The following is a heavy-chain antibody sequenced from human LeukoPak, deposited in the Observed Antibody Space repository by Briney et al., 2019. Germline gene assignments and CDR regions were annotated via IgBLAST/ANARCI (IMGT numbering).Heavy chain of an antibody. V-gene: IGHV1-69*04. J-gene: IGHJ4*02. CDR3: ARGTIMDSGYVEAIDY. CDR2: IIPILGIA. CDR1: GGTFSSYA. D-gene: IGHD5-12*01. Sequence: GASVKVSCKASGGTFSSYAISWVRQAPGQGLEWMGRIIPILGIANYAQKFQGRVTITTDESTSTAYMELSSLRSEDTAVYYCARGTIMDSGYVEAIDYWGQGTLVTVSS.